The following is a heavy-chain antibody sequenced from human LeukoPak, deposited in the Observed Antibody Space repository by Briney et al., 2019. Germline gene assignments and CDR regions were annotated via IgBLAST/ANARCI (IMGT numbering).Heavy chain of an antibody. J-gene: IGHJ4*02. CDR3: AREKDPGYFDY. CDR2: IKQDGSEK. V-gene: IGHV3-7*01. CDR1: GLTFSSHW. Sequence: AGGSLRLSRAASGLTFSSHWMHWVRQAPGKGLEWVANIKQDGSEKYYVDSVKGRFTISRDNAKNSLYLQMNSLRAEDTAVYYCAREKDPGYFDYWGQGTLVTVSS.